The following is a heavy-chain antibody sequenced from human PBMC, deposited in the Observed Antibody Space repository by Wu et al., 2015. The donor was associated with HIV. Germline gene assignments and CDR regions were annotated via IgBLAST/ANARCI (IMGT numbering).Heavy chain of an antibody. V-gene: IGHV1-18*01. J-gene: IGHJ4*02. CDR1: GYTFTSYG. D-gene: IGHD2-2*01. Sequence: QVQLVQSGAEVKKPGASVKVSCKASGYTFTSYGISWVRQAPGQGLEWMGWISAYNGNTNYAQKLQGRVTMTTDTSTSTAYMELRSLRSDDTAVYYCARARVKDIVVVPAALAYWGQGTLVTVSS. CDR2: ISAYNGNT. CDR3: ARARVKDIVVVPAALAY.